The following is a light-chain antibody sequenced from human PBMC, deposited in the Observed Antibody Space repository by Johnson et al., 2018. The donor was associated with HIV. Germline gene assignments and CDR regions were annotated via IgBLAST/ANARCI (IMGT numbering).Light chain of an antibody. CDR2: GNN. CDR1: SSNIGNNY. V-gene: IGLV1-51*01. CDR3: GTWDSSMRAV. Sequence: QSVLTQPPSVSAAPGQKVTISCSGSSSNIGNNYVSWYQQFPGTAPKLLIYGNNKRPSWIPDRFSGSKSGTSATLGITGLQTGDEANYYCGTWDSSMRAVFGSGTKVTVL. J-gene: IGLJ1*01.